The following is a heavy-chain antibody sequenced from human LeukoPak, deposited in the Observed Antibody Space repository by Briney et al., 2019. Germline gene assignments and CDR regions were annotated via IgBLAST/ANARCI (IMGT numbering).Heavy chain of an antibody. D-gene: IGHD6-19*01. CDR1: GASISNYY. Sequence: SGTLSLTCSVSGASISNYYWSWIRQPPGKGLEWIGYILSTGTTNYNPSLKSRVAILVDTSKNQFSLRLSSVTAADTAVYYCARRRDTSGWLDHWGQGTLVTVSS. CDR3: ARRRDTSGWLDH. J-gene: IGHJ5*02. CDR2: ILSTGTT. V-gene: IGHV4-4*09.